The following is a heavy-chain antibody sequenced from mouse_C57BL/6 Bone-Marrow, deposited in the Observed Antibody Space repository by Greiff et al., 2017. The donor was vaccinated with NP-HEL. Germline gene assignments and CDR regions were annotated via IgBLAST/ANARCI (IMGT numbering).Heavy chain of an antibody. J-gene: IGHJ1*03. V-gene: IGHV1-81*01. CDR1: GYTFTSYG. CDR2: IYPRSGNT. D-gene: IGHD2-4*01. CDR3: ARDDFWYIDV. Sequence: QVQLQQSGAELARPGASVKLSCKASGYTFTSYGISWVKQRTGQGLEWIGEIYPRSGNTSYNEKFKGKATLTADKSSRTAYMELRSLTSEDSAVYFCARDDFWYIDVWGTGTSVTVSS.